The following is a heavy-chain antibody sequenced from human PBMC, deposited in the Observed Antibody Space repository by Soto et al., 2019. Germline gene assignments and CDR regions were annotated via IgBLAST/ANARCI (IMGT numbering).Heavy chain of an antibody. CDR3: ARGRGYYYDSSGYSPGYFDL. V-gene: IGHV1-69*01. CDR2: IIPIFGTA. D-gene: IGHD3-22*01. J-gene: IGHJ2*01. CDR1: GGTFSSYA. Sequence: QVQLVQSGAEVKKPGSSVKVSCKASGGTFSSYAISWVRQAPGQGLEWMGGIIPIFGTANYAQKFQGRVTIPADESTSTAYMELSSLRSEDTAVYYCARGRGYYYDSSGYSPGYFDLWGRGTLVTVSS.